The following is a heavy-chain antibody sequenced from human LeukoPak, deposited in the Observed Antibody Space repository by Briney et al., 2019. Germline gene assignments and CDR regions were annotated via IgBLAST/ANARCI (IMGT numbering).Heavy chain of an antibody. CDR3: AKDRDYGGSDLDC. CDR2: IRYDGSNK. V-gene: IGHV3-30*02. J-gene: IGHJ4*02. D-gene: IGHD4-23*01. Sequence: PGGSLRLSCAASGFTFSSYGMHWVRQAPGKGLEWVAFIRYDGSNKYYADSLKGRSTISRDNSKNTLYLQMNSLRAEDTAVYYCAKDRDYGGSDLDCWGQGTLVTVSS. CDR1: GFTFSSYG.